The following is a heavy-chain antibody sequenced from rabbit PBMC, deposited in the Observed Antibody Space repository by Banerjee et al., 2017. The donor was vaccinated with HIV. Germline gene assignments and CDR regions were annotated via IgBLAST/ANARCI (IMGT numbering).Heavy chain of an antibody. CDR1: GFSFSSSYH. V-gene: IGHV1S40*01. CDR3: ARGAMMTVVRL. Sequence: QSLEESGGDLVKPGASLTLTCTASGFSFSSSYHMCWVRQAPGKGLEWIACIYVDSSGSTNYASWAKGRFTISKTSSTTVTLQMTSLTAADTATYFCARGAMMTVVRLWGQGTLVTVS. D-gene: IGHD2-1*01. J-gene: IGHJ6*01. CDR2: IYVDSSGST.